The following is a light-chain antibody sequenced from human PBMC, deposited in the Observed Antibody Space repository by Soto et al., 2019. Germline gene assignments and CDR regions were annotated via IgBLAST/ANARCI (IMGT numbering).Light chain of an antibody. CDR2: NDN. CDR3: ATWDDTLNGPL. CDR1: SSDIRSNP. V-gene: IGLV1-44*01. J-gene: IGLJ3*02. Sequence: QSVLTQPTSASGTPGQRVTISCSGSSSDIRSNPVSWYRQLPGTAPRLLIYNDNQRPSGVPDRFSGSKSGTSASLAIRGLHSEDEADYYCATWDDTLNGPLFGGGTKLTVL.